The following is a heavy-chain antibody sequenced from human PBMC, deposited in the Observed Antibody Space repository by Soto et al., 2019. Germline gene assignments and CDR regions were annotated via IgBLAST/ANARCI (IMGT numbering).Heavy chain of an antibody. CDR2: VNHSGEA. CDR1: GESFRNYY. D-gene: IGHD3-10*01. CDR3: ARAERFPRSWFDT. Sequence: KPXETLTLSCSVYGESFRNYYWFWVRQPPGKGLEWIGEVNHSGEATYNPSLQSRITISLDTSNSQYSLKLTSVTAADKAMYSFARAERFPRSWFDTWGQGTQVTVSS. V-gene: IGHV4-34*01. J-gene: IGHJ5*02.